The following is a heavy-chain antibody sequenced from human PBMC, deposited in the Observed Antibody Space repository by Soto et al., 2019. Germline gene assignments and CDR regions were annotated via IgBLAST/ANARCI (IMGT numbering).Heavy chain of an antibody. CDR1: DGSMNSDSSY. D-gene: IGHD3-22*01. Sequence: ESLSLTCRVSDGSMNSDSSYWGWIRQPPGKGLEWIGVINHSGSTYHNLSLKGRVTMSVDASRNQFSLKLTSMTAADTAVYYCARLGGYVSVGYYYLWDSWGQGTLVTVSS. CDR3: ARLGGYVSVGYYYLWDS. J-gene: IGHJ4*02. CDR2: INHSGST. V-gene: IGHV4-39*01.